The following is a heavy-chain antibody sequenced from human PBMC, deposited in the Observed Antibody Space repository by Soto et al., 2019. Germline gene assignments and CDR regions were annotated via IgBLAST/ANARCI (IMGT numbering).Heavy chain of an antibody. J-gene: IGHJ6*02. CDR2: IYSGGNT. V-gene: IGHV3-53*01. CDR1: GFSVSSNY. D-gene: IGHD5-18*01. Sequence: EVQLVESGGGLIQPGGSLRLSCAASGFSVSSNYMSWVRQAPGKGLEWVLVIYSGGNTHDADSVKGRFTISRDNSKNTLYLQMNSLRAEDTAVYYCARDSTWIPYYHYGMDVWGQGTTVTVSS. CDR3: ARDSTWIPYYHYGMDV.